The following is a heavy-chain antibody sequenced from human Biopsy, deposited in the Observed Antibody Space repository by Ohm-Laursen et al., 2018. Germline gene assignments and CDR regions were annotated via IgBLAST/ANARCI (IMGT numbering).Heavy chain of an antibody. CDR3: ARGSNDFGGLYFPR. CDR2: ISYTGYT. V-gene: IGHV4-59*11. CDR1: GGSFTGHY. D-gene: IGHD4-23*01. J-gene: IGHJ4*02. Sequence: SDTLSFTCIVSGGSFTGHYWSWIRQPPGKGLEWIGHISYTGYTSYNASLKSRVTISVDTSRNHFSLRLSSLTAADTAAYYCARGSNDFGGLYFPRWGQGTLLTVSS.